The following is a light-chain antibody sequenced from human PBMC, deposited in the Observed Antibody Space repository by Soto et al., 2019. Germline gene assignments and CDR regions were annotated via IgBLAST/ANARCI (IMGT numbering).Light chain of an antibody. CDR2: DAS. J-gene: IGKJ4*01. CDR3: QQRNNWPPAT. Sequence: EIVLTQSPATLSLSPGERATLSCRASQSVGRHLAWYQQKPGQAPRLLIYDASNRATGVPARFSGSGAGTDVTLSISSLEPEDVAVYYCQQRNNWPPATFGGGTKVEIK. V-gene: IGKV3-11*01. CDR1: QSVGRH.